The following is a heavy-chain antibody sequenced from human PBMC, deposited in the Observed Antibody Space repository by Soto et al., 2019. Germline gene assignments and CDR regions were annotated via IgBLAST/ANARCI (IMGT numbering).Heavy chain of an antibody. J-gene: IGHJ4*02. Sequence: SETLSLTCTVSGGSISSGDYYWSWIRQPPGKGLEWVGYIYYSGSTYYNPSLKSRVTISVDTSKNQFSLKLSSVTAADTAVYYCARLVVAATSDERYYFDYWGQGTLVTVSS. V-gene: IGHV4-30-4*01. D-gene: IGHD2-15*01. CDR3: ARLVVAATSDERYYFDY. CDR1: GGSISSGDYY. CDR2: IYYSGST.